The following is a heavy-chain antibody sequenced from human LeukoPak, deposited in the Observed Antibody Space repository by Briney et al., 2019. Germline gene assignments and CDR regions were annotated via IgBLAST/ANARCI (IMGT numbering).Heavy chain of an antibody. CDR3: ARVCRSGSYRSRYFDL. V-gene: IGHV4-39*07. Sequence: SETLSLTCTVSGGSISSSSYYWSWIRQPPGKGLEWIEEINHSGSTNYNPSLKSRVTISVDTSKNQFSLKLSSVTAADTAVYYCARVCRSGSYRSRYFDLWGRGTLVTVSS. J-gene: IGHJ2*01. CDR2: INHSGST. D-gene: IGHD1-26*01. CDR1: GGSISSSSYY.